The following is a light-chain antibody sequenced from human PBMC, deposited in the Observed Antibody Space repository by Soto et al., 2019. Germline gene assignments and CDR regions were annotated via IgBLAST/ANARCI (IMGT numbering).Light chain of an antibody. CDR1: SSNIGSNT. V-gene: IGLV1-44*01. Sequence: QAVVTQPPSASGTPGQRVTISCSGSSSNIGSNTAIWYQQLPGTAPKLLIYRNNQRPSGVPDRFSGSKSGTSASLAISGLQYEDEADYYCAAWDDSLNVLVFGGGTKLTVL. CDR2: RNN. CDR3: AAWDDSLNVLV. J-gene: IGLJ2*01.